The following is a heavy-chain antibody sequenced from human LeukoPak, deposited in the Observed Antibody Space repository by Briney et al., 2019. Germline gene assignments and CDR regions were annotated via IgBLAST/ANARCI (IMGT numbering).Heavy chain of an antibody. CDR2: IYPGDSDT. CDR3: ARLGRYCSGGSCYLGY. J-gene: IGHJ4*02. D-gene: IGHD2-15*01. Sequence: GESLKISCKGSGCSFTSYWIGWVRQMPGKGLEWMGIIYPGDSDTRYSPSFQGQVTISADKSISTAYLQWSSLKASDAAMYYCARLGRYCSGGSCYLGYWGQGTLVTVSS. CDR1: GCSFTSYW. V-gene: IGHV5-51*01.